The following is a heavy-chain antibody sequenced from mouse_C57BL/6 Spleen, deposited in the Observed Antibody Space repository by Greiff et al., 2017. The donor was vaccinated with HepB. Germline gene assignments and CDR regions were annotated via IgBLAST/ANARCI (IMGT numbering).Heavy chain of an antibody. D-gene: IGHD1-1*01. J-gene: IGHJ3*01. CDR2: ISYSGST. CDR1: GYSITSGYD. Sequence: EVKLLESGPGMVKPSQSLSLTCTVTGYSITSGYDWHWIRHFPGNKLEWMGYISYSGSTNYNPSLKSRISITHDTSKNHFFLKLNSVTTEDTATYYCAREAYYGSRRFAYWGQGTLVTVSA. CDR3: AREAYYGSRRFAY. V-gene: IGHV3-1*01.